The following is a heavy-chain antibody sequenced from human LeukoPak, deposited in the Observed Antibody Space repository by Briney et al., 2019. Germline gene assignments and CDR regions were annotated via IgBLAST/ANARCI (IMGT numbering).Heavy chain of an antibody. V-gene: IGHV1-69*13. Sequence: SVKDSCKSSGGTFSSYAFTWVRQPPGQGLEWMGGVMAIFGTTNYAQKFQGRVTITADESTSTACMELASLRSEDTAVYYCARGVRNSGSYYIDYWGQGTQVTVSS. D-gene: IGHD1-26*01. CDR2: VMAIFGTT. CDR3: ARGVRNSGSYYIDY. CDR1: GGTFSSYA. J-gene: IGHJ4*02.